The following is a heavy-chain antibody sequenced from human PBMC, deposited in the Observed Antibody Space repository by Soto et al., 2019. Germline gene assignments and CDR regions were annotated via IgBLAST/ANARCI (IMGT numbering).Heavy chain of an antibody. V-gene: IGHV6-1*01. CDR2: TYYRSKWYN. CDR3: AMDFIAVRAPPHYFHY. J-gene: IGHJ4*02. D-gene: IGHD6-19*01. Sequence: LSLTWAISGDSVSSNSAAWNWIRQSPSRGLEWLGRTYYRSKWYNDYAVSVKSRITINPDTSKNQFSLQLNSVTPEDTAVYYCAMDFIAVRAPPHYFHYSGTGPLVTGS. CDR1: GDSVSSNSAA.